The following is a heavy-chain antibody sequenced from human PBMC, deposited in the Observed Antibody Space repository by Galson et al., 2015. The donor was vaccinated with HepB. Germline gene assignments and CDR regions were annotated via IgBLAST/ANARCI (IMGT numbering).Heavy chain of an antibody. D-gene: IGHD3-10*01. CDR2: ISAYNGNT. CDR1: GYTFTSYG. V-gene: IGHV1-18*01. CDR3: AGHVMVQGVIGGNWFDP. Sequence: SVKVSCKASGYTFTSYGISWVRQAPGQGLEWMGWISAYNGNTNYAQKLQGRVTMTTDTSTSTAYMELRSLRSDDTAVYYCAGHVMVQGVIGGNWFDPWGQGTLVTVSS. J-gene: IGHJ5*02.